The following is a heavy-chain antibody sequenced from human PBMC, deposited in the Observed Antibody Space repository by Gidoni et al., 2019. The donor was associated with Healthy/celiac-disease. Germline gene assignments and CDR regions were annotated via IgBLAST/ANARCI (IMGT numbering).Heavy chain of an antibody. J-gene: IGHJ4*02. CDR2: ISYDGSNK. Sequence: QVQLVASGGGVVQPGGSLSPSCAASGFPFSSYAMHWVRQAPGKGLEWVEVISYDGSNKYYADSVKGRFTISRDNSKNTLYLQMNSLRAEDTAVYYCAISGPAVSWGQGTLVTVSS. CDR3: AISGPAVS. D-gene: IGHD2-15*01. CDR1: GFPFSSYA. V-gene: IGHV3-30*04.